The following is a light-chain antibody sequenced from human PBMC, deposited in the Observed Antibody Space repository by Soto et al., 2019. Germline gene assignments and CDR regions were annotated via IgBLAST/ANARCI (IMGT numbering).Light chain of an antibody. J-gene: IGLJ2*01. CDR3: SSYAGSYSYVV. Sequence: QPVLTQPAAVSGSPGQSITISCTGSSSDVGSYNLVSWYQQEPGKAPKLMIYEVNKRPSGISNRFSGSKSGNTASLTISGLQAEDEADYYCSSYAGSYSYVVFGGGTKLTVL. CDR1: SSDVGSYNL. CDR2: EVN. V-gene: IGLV2-23*02.